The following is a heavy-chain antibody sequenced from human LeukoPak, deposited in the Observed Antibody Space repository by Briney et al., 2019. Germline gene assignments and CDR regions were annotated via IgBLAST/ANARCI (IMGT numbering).Heavy chain of an antibody. V-gene: IGHV1-8*01. D-gene: IGHD5-18*01. CDR3: ARGYSYGGEFDY. CDR1: GYTFTSYD. Sequence: GASVKVSCKASGYTFTSYDINWVRQATGQGLEWMGWMNPNSGNTGYAQKSQGRVTMTRNTSISTAYMELSSLRSEDTAVYYCARGYSYGGEFDYWGQGTLVTVSS. CDR2: MNPNSGNT. J-gene: IGHJ4*02.